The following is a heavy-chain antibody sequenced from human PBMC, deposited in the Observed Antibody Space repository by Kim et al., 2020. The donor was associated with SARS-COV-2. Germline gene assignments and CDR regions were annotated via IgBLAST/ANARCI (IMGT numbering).Heavy chain of an antibody. D-gene: IGHD6-19*01. CDR3: ARTGIAVAGAFDI. Sequence: YAQKFQGWVTMTRDTSISTAYMELSRLRSDDTAVYYCARTGIAVAGAFDIWGQGTMVTVSS. J-gene: IGHJ3*02. V-gene: IGHV1-2*04.